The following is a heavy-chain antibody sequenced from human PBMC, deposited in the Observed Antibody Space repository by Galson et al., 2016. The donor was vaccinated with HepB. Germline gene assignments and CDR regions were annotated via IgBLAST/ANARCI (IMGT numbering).Heavy chain of an antibody. CDR2: TNSDGSST. J-gene: IGHJ4*02. D-gene: IGHD4-23*01. CDR1: GFTFSSYW. Sequence: SLRLSCAASGFTFSSYWMHWVRQAPGKGLVWVSRTNSDGSSTTYADSVKGRFTISRDNAKNTLHLQMNSLRAEDTAVYYCARAPTRYYGGNSGHLFDSWGQGTLVTVSS. CDR3: ARAPTRYYGGNSGHLFDS. V-gene: IGHV3-74*01.